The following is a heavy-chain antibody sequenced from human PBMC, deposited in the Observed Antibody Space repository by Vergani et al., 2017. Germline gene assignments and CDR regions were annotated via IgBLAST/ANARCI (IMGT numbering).Heavy chain of an antibody. D-gene: IGHD2-21*02. J-gene: IGHJ5*02. Sequence: EVQLVESGGGLVQPGGSLRLSCAASGFTFSSYEMHWVRQATGTGLEWDSAIGTAGDTYYPGSVKGRFTISRANAKNSLYLQMNSLRAGDTAVYYCARLVVTAIGNWFDPWGQGTLVTVSS. V-gene: IGHV3-13*01. CDR2: IGTAGDT. CDR1: GFTFSSYE. CDR3: ARLVVTAIGNWFDP.